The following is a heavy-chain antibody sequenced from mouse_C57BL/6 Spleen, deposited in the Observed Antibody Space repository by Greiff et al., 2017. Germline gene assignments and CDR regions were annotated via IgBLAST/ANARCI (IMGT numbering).Heavy chain of an antibody. D-gene: IGHD6-1*01. CDR3: ARSLPQGAMDY. J-gene: IGHJ4*01. CDR2: IDPSDSYT. V-gene: IGHV1-69*01. CDR1: GYTFTSYW. Sequence: QVQLQQPGAELVMPGASVKLSCKASGYTFTSYWMHWVKQRPGQGLEWIGEIDPSDSYTNYNQKFKGKSTLTVDKSSSTAYMQLSSLTSEDSAVDYCARSLPQGAMDYWGQGTSVTVSS.